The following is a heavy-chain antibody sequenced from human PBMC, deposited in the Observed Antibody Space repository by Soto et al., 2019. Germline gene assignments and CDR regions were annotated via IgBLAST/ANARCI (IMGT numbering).Heavy chain of an antibody. V-gene: IGHV5-51*01. CDR3: ARARGYCSGGSCPDYYYYYYMDV. Sequence: GESLKISCKGSGYSFTSYWIGWVRQMPGKGLEWMGIIYPGDSDTRYSPSFQGQVTNSADRSISTAYLQWSSLKASDTAMDYGARARGYCSGGSCPDYYYYYYMDVWGKGTTVTVSS. D-gene: IGHD2-15*01. CDR2: IYPGDSDT. CDR1: GYSFTSYW. J-gene: IGHJ6*03.